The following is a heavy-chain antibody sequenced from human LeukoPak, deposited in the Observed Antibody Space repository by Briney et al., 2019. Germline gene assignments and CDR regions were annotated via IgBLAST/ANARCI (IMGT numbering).Heavy chain of an antibody. CDR3: ARGRYYDSSGTPEYFQH. D-gene: IGHD3-22*01. CDR2: IYYSGST. CDR1: GGSISSYY. Sequence: PSETLSLTCTVSGGSISSYYWSWIRQPPGKGLEWIGYIYYSGSTNYNPSLKSRVTISVDTSKNQFSLKLSSVTAADTAVYYCARGRYYDSSGTPEYFQHWARAPWSPSPQ. V-gene: IGHV4-59*01. J-gene: IGHJ1*01.